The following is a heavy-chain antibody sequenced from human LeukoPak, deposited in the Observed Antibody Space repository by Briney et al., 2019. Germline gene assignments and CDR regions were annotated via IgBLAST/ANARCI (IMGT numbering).Heavy chain of an antibody. Sequence: GGSLRLSCAASGFTVSSNYMSWVRQAPGKGLEWVSVIYSGGSTYYADSVKGRFTISRDNSKNTLYLQMNSLRAEDTAVYYCARGPLAVAEGTSYYWGQGTLVTVSS. J-gene: IGHJ4*02. CDR3: ARGPLAVAEGTSYY. V-gene: IGHV3-66*01. CDR1: GFTVSSNY. D-gene: IGHD6-19*01. CDR2: IYSGGST.